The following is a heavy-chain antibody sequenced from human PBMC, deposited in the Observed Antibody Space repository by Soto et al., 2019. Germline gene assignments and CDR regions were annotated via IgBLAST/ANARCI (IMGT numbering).Heavy chain of an antibody. V-gene: IGHV4-30-4*01. CDR1: GGSISSGDYY. Sequence: QVQLQESGPGLVKPSQTLSLTCTVSGGSISSGDYYWSWIRQPPGKGLEWIGYIYYSGSTYYNPSLKSRVTISVDTSKNQFSLKLSSVTAADTAVYYCARVHCSSTSCYYSPDAFDIWGQGTMVTVSS. CDR3: ARVHCSSTSCYYSPDAFDI. J-gene: IGHJ3*02. CDR2: IYYSGST. D-gene: IGHD2-2*01.